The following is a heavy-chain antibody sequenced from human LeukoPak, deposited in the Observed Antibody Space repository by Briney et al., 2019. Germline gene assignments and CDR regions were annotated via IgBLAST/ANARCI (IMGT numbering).Heavy chain of an antibody. J-gene: IGHJ4*02. Sequence: PSETLSLTCAVYGGSFSSYYWSWIREPPGKGREWIGEINHSGSTNYDPSLKSRVTIVDTSKKQFSLKMSSVTAADTAVYYCARVAPPNPYWGQGTLVTVSS. CDR2: INHSGST. V-gene: IGHV4-34*01. CDR1: GGSFSSYY. CDR3: ARVAPPNPY.